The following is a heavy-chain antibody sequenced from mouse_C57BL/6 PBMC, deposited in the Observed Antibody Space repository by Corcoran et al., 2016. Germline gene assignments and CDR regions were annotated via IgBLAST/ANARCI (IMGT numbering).Heavy chain of an antibody. CDR2: INPNNGGT. V-gene: IGHV1-26*01. CDR1: GYTFTDYS. J-gene: IGHJ4*01. CDR3: ARYWVSYAMDY. D-gene: IGHD4-1*01. Sequence: EVQLQQSGPELVKPGASVKISCKASGYTFTDYSMNWVKQSHGKSLEWIGDINPNNGGTSYNQKFKGKATLTVDKSSSTAYMELRSLTSEDSAVYYCARYWVSYAMDYWGQGTSVTVSS.